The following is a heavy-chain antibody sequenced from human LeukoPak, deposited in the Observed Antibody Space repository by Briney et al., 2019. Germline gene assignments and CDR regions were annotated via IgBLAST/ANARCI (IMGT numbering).Heavy chain of an antibody. CDR2: ISAYNGNT. D-gene: IGHD2-21*01. J-gene: IGHJ3*02. V-gene: IGHV1-18*01. Sequence: GASVKVSCKASGYTFTSYGISWVRQAPGQGLEWMGWISAYNGNTNYAQKLQGRVTMTTDTSTSTAYMELRSLRSDDTAVYYCARGLLSLRNTQGLLRVPDAFDIWGQGTMVTVSS. CDR3: ARGLLSLRNTQGLLRVPDAFDI. CDR1: GYTFTSYG.